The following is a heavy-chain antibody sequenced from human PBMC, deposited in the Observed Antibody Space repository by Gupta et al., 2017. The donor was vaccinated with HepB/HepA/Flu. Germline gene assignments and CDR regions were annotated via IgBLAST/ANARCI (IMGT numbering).Heavy chain of an antibody. CDR1: GGSITSYY. J-gene: IGHJ6*02. V-gene: IGHV4-59*08. CDR3: ARVMGIAAAGGTYYYYGMDV. D-gene: IGHD6-13*01. Sequence: QVQLQESGPGLVKPSETLSLTCSVSGGSITSYYWSWIRQPPGKGLEWIRYFYYSGNSNYNPSLKSRVTMSVDTSKNQFSLKLSSVTAADTAVYYCARVMGIAAAGGTYYYYGMDVWGQGTTVTVSS. CDR2: FYYSGNS.